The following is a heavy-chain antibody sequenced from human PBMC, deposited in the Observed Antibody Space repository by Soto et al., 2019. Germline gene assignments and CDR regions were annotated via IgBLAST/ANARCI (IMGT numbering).Heavy chain of an antibody. Sequence: TGGSLRLSCAASGFPLSAYAISWVRQAPGKGLEWVSAISSSGAGTFYADTVKGRFTISKDSSKNTLYLQMNSLRAEDTAIYYCAKKGYCTGDACYAFDYWGQGTLVTVSS. J-gene: IGHJ4*02. CDR1: GFPLSAYA. D-gene: IGHD2-8*02. CDR3: AKKGYCTGDACYAFDY. V-gene: IGHV3-23*01. CDR2: ISSSGAGT.